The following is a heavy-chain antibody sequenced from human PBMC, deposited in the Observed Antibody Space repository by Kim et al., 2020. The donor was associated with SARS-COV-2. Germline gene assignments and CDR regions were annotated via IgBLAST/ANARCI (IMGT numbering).Heavy chain of an antibody. Sequence: SETLSLTCTVSGGSIIDYYWNWIRQPPGKGLEWVGHIYHSGSTIYNPSPKSRVTISVDTSKNKSSLRVKYVPAADTAVYYWARDKGGSSWTLFDYWGRGT. J-gene: IGHJ4*02. CDR2: IYHSGST. CDR3: ARDKGGSSWTLFDY. D-gene: IGHD6-13*01. CDR1: GGSIIDYY. V-gene: IGHV4-59*01.